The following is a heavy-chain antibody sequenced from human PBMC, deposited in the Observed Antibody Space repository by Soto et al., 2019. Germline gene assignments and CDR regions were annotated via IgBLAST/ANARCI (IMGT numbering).Heavy chain of an antibody. CDR2: ISSSSSYI. CDR1: GFTFSSYS. J-gene: IGHJ4*02. D-gene: IGHD4-17*01. Sequence: EVQLVESGGGLVKPGGSLRLSCAACGFTFSSYSMNWVRQAPGKGLEWVSSISSSSSYIYYADSVKGRFTISRDNAKNSLYLQMNSLRAEDTAVYYCARVESYGGNSLDYWGQGTLVTVSS. CDR3: ARVESYGGNSLDY. V-gene: IGHV3-21*01.